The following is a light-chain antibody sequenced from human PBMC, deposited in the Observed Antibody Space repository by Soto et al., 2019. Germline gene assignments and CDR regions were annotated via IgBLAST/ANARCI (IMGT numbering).Light chain of an antibody. J-gene: IGKJ4*01. V-gene: IGKV1-27*01. CDR1: QGISRS. CDR3: QKYDSAPLT. Sequence: DVHMTQSPSSLSASVGDRVTITCRASQGISRSLAWYQQKPGKAPKLLIYAASTLQSGVPSRFSGSGSGTDFTLTISSLKPEDVAIYYCQKYDSAPLTFGGGTKVEIK. CDR2: AAS.